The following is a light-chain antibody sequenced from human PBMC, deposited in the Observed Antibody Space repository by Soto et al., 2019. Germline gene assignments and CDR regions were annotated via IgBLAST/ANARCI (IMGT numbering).Light chain of an antibody. CDR3: AAWDVSFVV. CDR1: RSNIGTNT. CDR2: SNN. Sequence: QSVLTQPPSASGTPGQRVTISCSGSRSNIGTNTVTWYQQLPGMAPKLLIHSNNRRPSGVPDRFSGSKSGTSASLAISGLQSEDEADYYCAAWDVSFVVFGGGTKLTVL. J-gene: IGLJ2*01. V-gene: IGLV1-44*01.